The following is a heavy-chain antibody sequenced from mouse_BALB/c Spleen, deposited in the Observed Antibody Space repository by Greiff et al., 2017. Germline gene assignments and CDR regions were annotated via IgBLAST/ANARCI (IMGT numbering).Heavy chain of an antibody. D-gene: IGHD1-1*01. CDR2: ILPGSGST. J-gene: IGHJ2*01. CDR1: GYTFSSYW. V-gene: IGHV1-9*01. Sequence: VQLQESGAELMKPGASVKISCKATGYTFSSYWIEWVKQRPGHGLEWIGEILPGSGSTNYNEKFKGKATFTADTSSNTAYMQLSSLTSEDSAVYYCARRRGDYYGSSDYWGQGTTLTVSS. CDR3: ARRRGDYYGSSDY.